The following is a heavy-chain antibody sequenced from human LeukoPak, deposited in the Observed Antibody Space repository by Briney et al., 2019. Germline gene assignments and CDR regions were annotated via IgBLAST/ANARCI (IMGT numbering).Heavy chain of an antibody. D-gene: IGHD3-10*01. CDR3: ARRYFGSGSYYTDY. J-gene: IGHJ4*02. CDR1: GYTFTGYY. CDR2: INPNSGGT. Sequence: GASVKVSFKASGYTFTGYYMHWVRQAPGQGLEWMGWINPNSGGTNYAQKFQGRVTMTRDTSISTAYMELSRLRSDDTAVYYCARRYFGSGSYYTDYWGQGTLVTVSS. V-gene: IGHV1-2*02.